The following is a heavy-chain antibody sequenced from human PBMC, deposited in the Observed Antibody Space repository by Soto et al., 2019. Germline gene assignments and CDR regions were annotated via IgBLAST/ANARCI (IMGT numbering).Heavy chain of an antibody. V-gene: IGHV4-34*01. Sequence: NPSETLSLTCAVYGGSFSDYYWSWIRQPPGKGLEWVGEISPTGITKYNPSLKSRVTISVDASKNQFSLKLTSVTAADTAVYYCATPRKNYYYYGMDVWSQGTTVTVS. CDR2: ISPTGIT. J-gene: IGHJ6*02. CDR1: GGSFSDYY. CDR3: ATPRKNYYYYGMDV.